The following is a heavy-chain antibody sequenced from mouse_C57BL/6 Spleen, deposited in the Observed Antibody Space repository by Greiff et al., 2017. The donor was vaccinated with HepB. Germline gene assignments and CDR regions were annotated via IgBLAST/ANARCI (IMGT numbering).Heavy chain of an antibody. CDR2: ISDGGSYT. J-gene: IGHJ2*01. Sequence: DVMLVESGGGLVKPGGSLKLSCAASGFTFSSYAMSWVRQTPEKRLEWVATISDGGSYTYYPDNVKGRFTISRDNAKNNLYLQMSHLKSEDTAMYYCARDGGITTVVADYFDYWGQGTTLTVSS. V-gene: IGHV5-4*01. CDR3: ARDGGITTVVADYFDY. CDR1: GFTFSSYA. D-gene: IGHD1-1*01.